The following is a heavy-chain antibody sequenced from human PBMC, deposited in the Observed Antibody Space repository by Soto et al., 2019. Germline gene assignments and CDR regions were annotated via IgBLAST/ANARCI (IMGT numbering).Heavy chain of an antibody. CDR3: ARDNPTVTTNYNYRYYGMDV. CDR1: GGTFSTYG. Sequence: QVKLVQSGAEVRKPGSAVKVSCKASGGTFSTYGINWVRQAPGQGLEWMGGIIPLFGTSSYAQQFEGRVTITADESSSTAYMELSSLRSEDTAVYYCARDNPTVTTNYNYRYYGMDVWGQGTTVTVSS. CDR2: IIPLFGTS. J-gene: IGHJ6*02. V-gene: IGHV1-69*01. D-gene: IGHD4-4*01.